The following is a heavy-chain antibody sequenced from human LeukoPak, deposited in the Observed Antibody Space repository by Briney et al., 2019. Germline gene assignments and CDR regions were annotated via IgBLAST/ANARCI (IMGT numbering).Heavy chain of an antibody. V-gene: IGHV3-23*01. CDR2: IINSGGST. J-gene: IGHJ4*02. CDR1: GFSFSSNA. D-gene: IGHD4-17*01. CDR3: AKDIYGDYGGLDY. Sequence: GGSLRLSRAASGFSFSSNAMSWVRQAPGKGLEWVSAIINSGGSTYYADSVKGRFTISRDNSKNTLYLQMNSLRAEDTALYYCAKDIYGDYGGLDYWGQGTLVTVSS.